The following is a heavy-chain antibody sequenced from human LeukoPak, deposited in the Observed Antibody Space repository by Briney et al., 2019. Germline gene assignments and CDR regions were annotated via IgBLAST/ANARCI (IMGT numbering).Heavy chain of an antibody. CDR3: ARGVGSSWYYYYYMDV. V-gene: IGHV4-59*12. D-gene: IGHD6-13*01. J-gene: IGHJ6*03. Sequence: PSETLSLTCTVSGGSISSYYWSWIRQPPGKGLEWIGYIYYSGSTNYNPSLKSRVTISVDTSKNQFSLKLSSVTAADTAVYYCARGVGSSWYYYYYMDVWGKGTTVTVSS. CDR1: GGSISSYY. CDR2: IYYSGST.